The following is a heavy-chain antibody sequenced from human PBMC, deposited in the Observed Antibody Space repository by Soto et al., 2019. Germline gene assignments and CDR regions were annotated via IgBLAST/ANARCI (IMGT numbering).Heavy chain of an antibody. V-gene: IGHV4-59*01. CDR3: ARVDMRTYGDYDHDAFDI. J-gene: IGHJ3*02. CDR2: IYYSGST. Sequence: PLEILSLTRPVAGGSISSYYLSWIRQPPGKGLEWIGYIYYSGSTNYNPSLKSRVTISVDTSKNQSSLKLSSVTAADTAVYYCARVDMRTYGDYDHDAFDIWGQGTMVTVSS. CDR1: GGSISSYY. D-gene: IGHD4-17*01.